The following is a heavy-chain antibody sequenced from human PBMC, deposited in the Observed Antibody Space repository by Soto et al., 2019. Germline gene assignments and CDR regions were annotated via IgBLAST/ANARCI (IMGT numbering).Heavy chain of an antibody. CDR2: IIPILGTA. CDR3: AREECSSTTCHNGLDP. CDR1: GGTFRNFA. V-gene: IGHV1-69*19. J-gene: IGHJ5*02. D-gene: IGHD2-2*01. Sequence: QVQLVQSGPEVKKPGSSVKVSCKASGGTFRNFAISWVRRAPGQGFEWMGGIIPILGTASYAQKFQGRVTITADESTTTVFMELSSLRSEDTAIYYCAREECSSTTCHNGLDPWGQGSLVTVSS.